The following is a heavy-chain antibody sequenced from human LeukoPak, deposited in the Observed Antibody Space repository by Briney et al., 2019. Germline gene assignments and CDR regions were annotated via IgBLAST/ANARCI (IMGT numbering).Heavy chain of an antibody. V-gene: IGHV4-59*01. CDR1: GGSISSYY. J-gene: IGHJ4*02. CDR3: ARFSLYDYVWGSHRQTFAFDY. D-gene: IGHD3-16*02. CDR2: IYYSGSS. Sequence: SETLSLTCTVSGGSISSYYWSWIRQPPGKGLEWIGYIYYSGSSNYNPSLKSRVTISVDTSKNQFSLKLSSVTAADTAVYYCARFSLYDYVWGSHRQTFAFDYWGQGTLVTVSA.